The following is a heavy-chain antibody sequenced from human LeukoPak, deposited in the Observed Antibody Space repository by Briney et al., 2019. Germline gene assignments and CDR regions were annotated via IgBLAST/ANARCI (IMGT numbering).Heavy chain of an antibody. J-gene: IGHJ4*02. V-gene: IGHV3-53*01. CDR2: IYSGGTT. D-gene: IGHD5-24*01. Sequence: GGSLRLSCAASGLTVNSNYMNWVRQAPGKGLQWVSVIYSGGTTYYADSVKGRFTISRDNSKNTLYLQMNSLRAEDTAAYYCAGALLVRNGYNYSPNYFDYWGQGTLVTVSS. CDR3: AGALLVRNGYNYSPNYFDY. CDR1: GLTVNSNY.